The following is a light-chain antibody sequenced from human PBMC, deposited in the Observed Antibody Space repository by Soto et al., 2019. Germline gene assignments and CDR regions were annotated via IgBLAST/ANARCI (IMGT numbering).Light chain of an antibody. Sequence: DIVMTQTPLSLSVTPGQPASISCKSSQSLLHSDGKTYLYWYLQKPVRPPQLLMYEVSNRFSRVRERFSGSGASTDFTLKISRVEAEDVLVYYCMQSIQLPHFTFGPGTKVDIK. CDR3: MQSIQLPHFT. CDR2: EVS. J-gene: IGKJ3*01. CDR1: QSLLHSDGKTY. V-gene: IGKV2D-29*01.